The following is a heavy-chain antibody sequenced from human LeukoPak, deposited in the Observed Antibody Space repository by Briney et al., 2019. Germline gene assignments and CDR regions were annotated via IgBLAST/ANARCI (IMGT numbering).Heavy chain of an antibody. CDR2: IHDSGST. V-gene: IGHV4-30-4*07. J-gene: IGHJ5*02. Sequence: SETLSLTCTVSGGSISSGGYAWSWIRQTPGKGLEWIAYIHDSGSTYYNPSLKSRVSISVDTSKNQFSVKLNSVTAADTAVYYCARVAAAAGNNWFDPWGQGTLVTVSS. CDR3: ARVAAAAGNNWFDP. D-gene: IGHD6-13*01. CDR1: GGSISSGGYA.